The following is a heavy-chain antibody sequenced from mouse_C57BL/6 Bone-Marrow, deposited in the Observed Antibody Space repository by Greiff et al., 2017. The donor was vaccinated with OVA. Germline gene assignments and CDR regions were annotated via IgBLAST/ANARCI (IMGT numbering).Heavy chain of an antibody. CDR2: IYPGGGYT. Sequence: VKLMESGAELVRPGTSVKMSCKASGYTFTNYWIGWAKQRPGHGLEWIGDIYPGGGYTNYNEKFKGKATLTADKSSSTAYMQFSSLTSEDSAIYYCARIYYDYLDYWGQGTTLTVSS. CDR1: GYTFTNYW. D-gene: IGHD2-4*01. V-gene: IGHV1-63*01. J-gene: IGHJ2*01. CDR3: ARIYYDYLDY.